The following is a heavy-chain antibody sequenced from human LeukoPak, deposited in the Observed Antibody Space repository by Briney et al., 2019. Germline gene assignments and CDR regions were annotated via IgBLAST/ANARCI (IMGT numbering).Heavy chain of an antibody. CDR1: GFTFATYT. J-gene: IGHJ4*02. D-gene: IGHD1-1*01. CDR2: IFGNGEGT. CDR3: EKDREPDGRWNFDF. V-gene: IGHV3-23*01. Sequence: GGSLRLSXAASGFTFATYTMNWVCQTPGKGLEWLSGIFGNGEGTYYADSVKGRFTISRDNSKNTLYLQMNSLRAEDTAVYYCEKDREPDGRWNFDFWGQGTLVTVSS.